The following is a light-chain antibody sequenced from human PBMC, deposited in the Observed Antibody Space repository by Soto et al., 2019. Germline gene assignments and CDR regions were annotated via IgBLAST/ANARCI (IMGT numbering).Light chain of an antibody. CDR2: GAS. Sequence: EVVMTQSPATLSVSPGESATLSCRASQSVSSSLAWYQQKPGQAPRLLIYGASTRATGIPARFSGSGSETEFTLTISSLQSEDFAVYYCQQYNNWWTFGQGTKVEIK. J-gene: IGKJ1*01. CDR1: QSVSSS. CDR3: QQYNNWWT. V-gene: IGKV3-15*01.